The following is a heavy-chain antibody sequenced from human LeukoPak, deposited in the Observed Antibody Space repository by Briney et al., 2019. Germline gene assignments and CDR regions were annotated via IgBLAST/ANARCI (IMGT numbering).Heavy chain of an antibody. Sequence: GGSLRLSCAASGFTFSGFGMHWVRQAPGQGLEWMGWINPNSGGTNYAQKFQGRVTMTRDTSISTAYMELSRLRSDDTAVYYCARDPTWDYYGSGSYSPDNWFDPWGQGTLVTVSS. J-gene: IGHJ5*02. D-gene: IGHD3-10*01. CDR3: ARDPTWDYYGSGSYSPDNWFDP. CDR1: GFTFSGFG. V-gene: IGHV1-2*02. CDR2: INPNSGGT.